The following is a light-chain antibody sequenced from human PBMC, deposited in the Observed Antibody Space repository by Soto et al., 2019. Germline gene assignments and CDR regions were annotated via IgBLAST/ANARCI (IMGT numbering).Light chain of an antibody. J-gene: IGKJ1*01. Sequence: EIVMTQSPVTLSVSPGERATLSCRASQSVRSNLAWYQQKPGQAPRLLIYGASTRVTGIPGRFSGSGSGTEFTLTISSLQSEDFAVYYCQQYYNWWTFGQGTKVDI. CDR1: QSVRSN. CDR3: QQYYNWWT. CDR2: GAS. V-gene: IGKV3-15*01.